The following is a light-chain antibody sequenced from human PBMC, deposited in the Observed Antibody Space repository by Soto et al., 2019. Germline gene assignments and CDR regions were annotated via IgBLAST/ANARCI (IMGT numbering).Light chain of an antibody. CDR1: SSNIGSRT. Sequence: QSVLTQPPSASGTPGQRVTMSCAGSSSNIGSRTVNWYQQLPGSAPKLLIYTNNQRPSGVPDRFSGSKSGTSASLAISGLQSEDEADYYCATWDDSLNGVVFGGGTKVTVL. CDR2: TNN. CDR3: ATWDDSLNGVV. V-gene: IGLV1-44*01. J-gene: IGLJ2*01.